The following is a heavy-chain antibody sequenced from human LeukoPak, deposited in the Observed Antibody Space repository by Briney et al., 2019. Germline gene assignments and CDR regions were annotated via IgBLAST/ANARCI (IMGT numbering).Heavy chain of an antibody. Sequence: GGSLRLSCAASGFTFSSYSMNWVRQAPGKGLEWVSSISSGSTYVYYADSVQGRFTISRDNAQSSMYLQMNSLRAEDTAVYYCARGRDCSSTSCFPEYYYYYYGMDVWGQGTTVTVSS. V-gene: IGHV3-21*01. CDR2: ISSGSTYV. D-gene: IGHD2-2*01. CDR1: GFTFSSYS. CDR3: ARGRDCSSTSCFPEYYYYYYGMDV. J-gene: IGHJ6*02.